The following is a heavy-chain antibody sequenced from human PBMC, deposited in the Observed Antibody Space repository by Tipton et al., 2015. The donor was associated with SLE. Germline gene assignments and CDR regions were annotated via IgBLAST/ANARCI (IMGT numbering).Heavy chain of an antibody. CDR2: IYYSGST. CDR1: GGSISSYY. CDR3: ARCPSYSSSWLDY. D-gene: IGHD6-13*01. J-gene: IGHJ4*02. Sequence: TLSLTCTVSGGSISSYYWSWIRQPPGKGLEWIGYIYYSGSTNYNPSLKSRVTISVDTSKNQFSLKLSSVTAADTAVNYCARCPSYSSSWLDYWGQGTLVTVSS. V-gene: IGHV4-59*12.